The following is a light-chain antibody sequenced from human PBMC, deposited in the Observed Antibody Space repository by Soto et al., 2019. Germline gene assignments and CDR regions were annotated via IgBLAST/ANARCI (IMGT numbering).Light chain of an antibody. J-gene: IGKJ1*01. V-gene: IGKV4-1*01. CDR1: QSVLYSSNNKNY. Sequence: DIVMTQSPDSLAVSLGERATINCKSSQSVLYSSNNKNYLAWYQQKPGLPPKLLISWASTRESGVPDXXXGXXXXXXXXLTISSLQAEDVAVYYCQQYYNTPRTFGQGTKVEIK. CDR3: QQYYNTPRT. CDR2: WAS.